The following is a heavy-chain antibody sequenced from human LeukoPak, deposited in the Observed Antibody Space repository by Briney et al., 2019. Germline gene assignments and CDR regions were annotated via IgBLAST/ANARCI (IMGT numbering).Heavy chain of an antibody. J-gene: IGHJ5*02. V-gene: IGHV3-74*01. CDR2: ISSDWTTT. D-gene: IGHD3-3*01. CDR3: AREDVAIVGVVVYNWSDP. CDR1: EITFSKYW. Sequence: PGGSLRLSCPVSEITFSKYWIHWIRQAPGKGLLWVSRISSDWTTTTYADFVKGRFTISRDNAKNSLYLQMNSLRAEDTAVYFCAREDVAIVGVVVYNWSDPWGQGALVTVSS.